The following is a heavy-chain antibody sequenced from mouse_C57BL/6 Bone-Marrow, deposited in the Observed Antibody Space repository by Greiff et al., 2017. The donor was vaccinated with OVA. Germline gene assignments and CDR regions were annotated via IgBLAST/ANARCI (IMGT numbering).Heavy chain of an antibody. J-gene: IGHJ2*01. CDR3: AGWADGGLDY. Sequence: QVQLLQPGTELVKPGASVKLSCKASGYTFTSYWMHWVQQRPGKGLEWIGNISPSNGGTNYNEKFKGRATLSIDNSSSTAYMQLSSLTSEDSAVAYCAGWADGGLDYWGQGTTLTVSS. CDR1: GYTFTSYW. CDR2: ISPSNGGT. D-gene: IGHD1-1*02. V-gene: IGHV1-53*01.